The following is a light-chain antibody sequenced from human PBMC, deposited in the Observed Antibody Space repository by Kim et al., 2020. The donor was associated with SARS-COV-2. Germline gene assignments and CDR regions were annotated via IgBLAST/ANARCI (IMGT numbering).Light chain of an antibody. J-gene: IGKJ1*01. V-gene: IGKV3-20*01. CDR3: HQYGSSPRT. Sequence: EIVLTQSPGTLSLSPGERATLSCRASQIVSSIYLAWYQQKPGQAPRLLIYGASSRATGIPDRFSGSGSGTDFTLTISRLEPEDFAVYYCHQYGSSPRTFGQGTTVDIK. CDR2: GAS. CDR1: QIVSSIY.